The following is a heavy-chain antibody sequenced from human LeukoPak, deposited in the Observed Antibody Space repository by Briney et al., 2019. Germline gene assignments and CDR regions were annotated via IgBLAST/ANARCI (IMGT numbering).Heavy chain of an antibody. CDR3: ARDLANWGSKGPTSTLWYFDL. CDR1: GGSISSSNW. D-gene: IGHD7-27*01. J-gene: IGHJ2*01. Sequence: PSGTLSLTCAVSGGSISSSNWWSWVRQPPGKGLEWIGEIYHSGSTNYNPSLKSRVTISVDKSKNQFSLKLSSVTAADTAVYYCARDLANWGSKGPTSTLWYFDLWGRGTLVTVSS. CDR2: IYHSGST. V-gene: IGHV4-4*02.